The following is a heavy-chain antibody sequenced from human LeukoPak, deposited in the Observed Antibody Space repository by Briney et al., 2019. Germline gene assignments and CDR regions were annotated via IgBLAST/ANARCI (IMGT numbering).Heavy chain of an antibody. CDR3: ATDRGEAAFDI. V-gene: IGHV4-59*01. Sequence: SETLSLTCTVSGGSISSYYWSWIRQPPGKGLEWIGYIYYSGSTNYNPSLKSRVTISVDTSKNQFSLKLSSVTAADTAVYYCATDRGEAAFDIWGQGTMVTVSS. CDR1: GGSISSYY. CDR2: IYYSGST. J-gene: IGHJ3*02.